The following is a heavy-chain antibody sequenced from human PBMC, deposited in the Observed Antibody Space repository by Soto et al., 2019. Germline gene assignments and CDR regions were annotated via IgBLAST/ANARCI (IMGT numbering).Heavy chain of an antibody. CDR2: IIPILGIA. J-gene: IGHJ6*03. D-gene: IGHD6-13*01. CDR3: ARDRAAAGRGHYYYYYMDV. Sequence: ASVKVSCKASGGTFSSYTIGWVRQAPGQGLEWMGRIIPILGIANYAQKFQGRVTITADKSTSTAYMELSSLRSEDTAVYYCARDRAAAGRGHYYYYYMDVWGKGTTVTVSS. CDR1: GGTFSSYT. V-gene: IGHV1-69*04.